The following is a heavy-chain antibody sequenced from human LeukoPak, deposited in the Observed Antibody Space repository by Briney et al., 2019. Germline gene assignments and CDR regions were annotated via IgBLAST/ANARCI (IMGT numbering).Heavy chain of an antibody. CDR3: AKGAEGFSYYNWFDP. CDR1: GGSISSSPYY. V-gene: IGHV4-39*07. Sequence: SETLSLTCTVSGGSISSSPYYWGWVRQPPGKGLEWIGSIYYSGTTHYSPSLESRVTISVDTSKSQFSLKLASVIAADTAIYYCAKGAEGFSYYNWFDPWGQGTLVTVSS. D-gene: IGHD5-18*01. CDR2: IYYSGTT. J-gene: IGHJ5*02.